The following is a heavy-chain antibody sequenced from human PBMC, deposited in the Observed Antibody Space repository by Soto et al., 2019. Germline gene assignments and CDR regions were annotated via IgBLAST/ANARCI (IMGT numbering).Heavy chain of an antibody. J-gene: IGHJ4*01. D-gene: IGHD6-19*01. CDR1: GFTFGMYA. V-gene: IGHV3-23*01. CDR3: SKDMRYSSSGDY. Sequence: GGYLRLSCAAPGFTFGMYAMSWVRQAPGMGLEWVSAISGSGITTYYADSVKGRFTISRDNSKNTLYLQMNSLRAEDTAVYYCSKDMRYSSSGDYWGHGT. CDR2: ISGSGITT.